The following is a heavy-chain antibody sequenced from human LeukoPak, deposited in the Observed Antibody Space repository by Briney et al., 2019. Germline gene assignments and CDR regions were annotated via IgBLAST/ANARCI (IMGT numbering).Heavy chain of an antibody. V-gene: IGHV4-59*08. CDR2: IYYSGST. Sequence: PSETLSLTCSVSGGSISSYYWSWLRQPPGKGLEWIGYIYYSGSTNYNPSLKSRVTISVDTSKNQFSLKLSSVTAADTAVYYCARLVDTAMVRYFDLWGRGTLVTVSS. D-gene: IGHD5-18*01. CDR1: GGSISSYY. CDR3: ARLVDTAMVRYFDL. J-gene: IGHJ2*01.